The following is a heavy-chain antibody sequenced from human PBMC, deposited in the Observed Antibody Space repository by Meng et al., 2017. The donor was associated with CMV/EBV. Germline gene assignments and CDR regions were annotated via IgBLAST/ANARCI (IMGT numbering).Heavy chain of an antibody. Sequence: GESLKISCAASGFTVSSNYMSWVRQAPGKGLEWVSVIYSGGSTYYADSVKGRFTISRDNAKNSLYLQMNSLRAEDTALYYCARAVPAAIGKSWFDPWGQGTLVTVSS. CDR3: ARAVPAAIGKSWFDP. D-gene: IGHD2-2*01. CDR2: IYSGGST. J-gene: IGHJ5*02. CDR1: GFTVSSNY. V-gene: IGHV3-53*01.